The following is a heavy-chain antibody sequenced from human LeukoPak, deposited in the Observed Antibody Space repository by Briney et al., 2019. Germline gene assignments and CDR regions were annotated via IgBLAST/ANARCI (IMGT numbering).Heavy chain of an antibody. CDR3: ARDMHSFGYYFDY. D-gene: IGHD5-18*01. J-gene: IGHJ4*02. CDR1: GGSISVYY. V-gene: IGHV4-4*07. Sequence: PSETLSLTCTVSGGSISVYYWSWIRQPAGKGLEWIGLIYSSGSTNYNPSLESRVTMSVDTSKHQFSLKLTSVTAADTAVYHCARDMHSFGYYFDYWGQGILVTVSS. CDR2: IYSSGST.